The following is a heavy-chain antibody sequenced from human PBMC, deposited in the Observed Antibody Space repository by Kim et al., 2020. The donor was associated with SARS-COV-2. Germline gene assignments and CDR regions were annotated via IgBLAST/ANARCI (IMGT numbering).Heavy chain of an antibody. CDR2: ISGSGDTT. J-gene: IGHJ3*02. V-gene: IGHV3-23*01. Sequence: GGSLRLSCAASGFTFNTYAMNWVRQAPGKGLEWVSLISGSGDTTHYADSVKGRFTVSRDNSKNTLYLQMNSLRAEDTAVYYCAKDHYRVEGGRAFDMWGPGTMVTVSS. CDR1: GFTFNTYA. CDR3: AKDHYRVEGGRAFDM. D-gene: IGHD4-4*01.